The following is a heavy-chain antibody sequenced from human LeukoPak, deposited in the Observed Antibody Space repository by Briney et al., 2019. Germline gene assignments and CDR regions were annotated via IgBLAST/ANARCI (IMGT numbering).Heavy chain of an antibody. CDR3: AKGPNRYDSRIYYCAY. CDR1: GFTFNNYG. Sequence: PGGSLRLSCAASGFTFNNYGMHWVRQAPGKGLEWVAFIRYDGSNTYYADSVKGRFTISGDNSKNTLYLHMNRLIAEDTAVYYCAKGPNRYDSRIYYCAYLGQGTLVNVSS. D-gene: IGHD3-22*01. CDR2: IRYDGSNT. J-gene: IGHJ4*02. V-gene: IGHV3-30*02.